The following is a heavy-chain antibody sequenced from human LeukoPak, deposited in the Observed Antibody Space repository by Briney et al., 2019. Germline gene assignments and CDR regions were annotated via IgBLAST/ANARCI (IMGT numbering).Heavy chain of an antibody. Sequence: PGGSLRLSCAASGFTFSSYWMHWVRQAPGKGLVWVSRINSDGSSTSYADSVKGRSTISRDNAKNTLYLQMNSLRAEDTAVYYCARGRQVLYYYYYGMDVWGQGTTVTVSS. CDR1: GFTFSSYW. D-gene: IGHD6-6*01. CDR3: ARGRQVLYYYYYGMDV. J-gene: IGHJ6*02. CDR2: INSDGSST. V-gene: IGHV3-74*01.